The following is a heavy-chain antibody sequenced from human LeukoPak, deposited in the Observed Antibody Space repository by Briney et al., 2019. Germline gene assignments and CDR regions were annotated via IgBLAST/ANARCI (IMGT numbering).Heavy chain of an antibody. CDR2: IYSSGST. Sequence: ASETLSLTCAVSGGSISGYNWSWIRQPPGKGLEWVGYIYSSGSTNYNPSLKSRVTTSVDTSKNQFSLSLFSVTAADTAVYYCARQRYYGSGSYSLNWFDPWGQGTLVTVSS. V-gene: IGHV4-59*08. CDR1: GGSISGYN. D-gene: IGHD3-10*01. CDR3: ARQRYYGSGSYSLNWFDP. J-gene: IGHJ5*02.